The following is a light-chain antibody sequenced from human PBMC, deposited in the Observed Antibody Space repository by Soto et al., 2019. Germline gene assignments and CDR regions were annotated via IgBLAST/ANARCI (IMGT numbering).Light chain of an antibody. Sequence: EIVLTQSPGTLSLSPGERATLSCRASQSVSSNYLAWYRQRPGQAPRLLIYAAYSRATGIPDRVSGSGSGTDFTLSISRLEPEDFAVYYCQQYGPTPYTFGQGTKLEIK. V-gene: IGKV3-20*01. CDR2: AAY. CDR1: QSVSSNY. J-gene: IGKJ2*01. CDR3: QQYGPTPYT.